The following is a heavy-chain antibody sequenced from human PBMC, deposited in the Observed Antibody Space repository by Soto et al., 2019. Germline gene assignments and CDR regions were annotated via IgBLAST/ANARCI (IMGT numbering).Heavy chain of an antibody. Sequence: QVQLVESGGGVVQPGRSLRLSCAASGFTFSTYGMHWVRQAPGKGLEWVAVMGNDGITTFYADSVKGRFTISRDNSKNTLFLQMNSLRADDTAVYYCAKGKTSGWYYFDYWGQGALVTVSS. CDR2: MGNDGITT. D-gene: IGHD6-19*01. V-gene: IGHV3-30*18. CDR3: AKGKTSGWYYFDY. J-gene: IGHJ4*02. CDR1: GFTFSTYG.